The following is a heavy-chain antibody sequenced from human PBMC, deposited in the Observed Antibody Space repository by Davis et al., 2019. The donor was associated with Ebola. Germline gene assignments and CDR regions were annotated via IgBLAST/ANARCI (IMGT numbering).Heavy chain of an antibody. D-gene: IGHD1-26*01. Sequence: GGSLRLSCAGSGFTFSTSPMHWVRQAPGKGLEWVGLIWFDGSVKYYGDSVKGRFTISRDNSKDSAYLQMTSLSAEDTAMYYCATRFSNSDGTLDIWGRGTLVTVSS. V-gene: IGHV3-33*03. CDR3: ATRFSNSDGTLDI. J-gene: IGHJ3*02. CDR2: IWFDGSVK. CDR1: GFTFSTSP.